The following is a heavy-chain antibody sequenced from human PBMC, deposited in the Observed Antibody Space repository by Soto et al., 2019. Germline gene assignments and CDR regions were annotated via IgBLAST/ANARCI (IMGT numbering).Heavy chain of an antibody. D-gene: IGHD6-19*01. V-gene: IGHV3-74*01. CDR3: ARDPAPSGWYDY. CDR2: INSDGTST. Sequence: GGSLRLSCAASGFTFSNYWMHWVRQVPGKWLVWVSRINSDGTSTSYADSVKGRFTISRDNAKNTLYLQMNSLRAEDTAVYYCARDPAPSGWYDYWGQGXLVTVYS. J-gene: IGHJ4*02. CDR1: GFTFSNYW.